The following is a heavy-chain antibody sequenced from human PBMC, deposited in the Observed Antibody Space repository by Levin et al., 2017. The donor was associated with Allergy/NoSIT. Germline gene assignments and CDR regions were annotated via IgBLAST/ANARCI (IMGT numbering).Heavy chain of an antibody. V-gene: IGHV3-23*01. CDR1: GFTFSSYA. CDR3: AKDKYNWNDITYFDY. Sequence: GGSLRLSCAASGFTFSSYAMSWVRQAPGKGLEWVSAISGSGGSTYYADSVKGRFTISRDNSKNTLYLQMNSLRAEDTAVYYCAKDKYNWNDITYFDYWGQGTLVTVSS. D-gene: IGHD1-1*01. J-gene: IGHJ4*02. CDR2: ISGSGGST.